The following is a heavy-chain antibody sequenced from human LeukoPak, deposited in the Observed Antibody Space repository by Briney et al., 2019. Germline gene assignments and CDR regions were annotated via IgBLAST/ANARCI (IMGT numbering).Heavy chain of an antibody. CDR1: GFTFDDYA. CDR3: AKTSHNAFDI. CDR2: ISGDGGST. V-gene: IGHV3-43*02. J-gene: IGHJ3*02. Sequence: AGGSLRLSCAASGFTFDDYAMHWVGQAPGKGLEGVSLISGDGGSTYYADSVKGRFTISRDNSKNSLYLQMNSLRTEDTALYYCAKTSHNAFDIWGPGTMVTVSS.